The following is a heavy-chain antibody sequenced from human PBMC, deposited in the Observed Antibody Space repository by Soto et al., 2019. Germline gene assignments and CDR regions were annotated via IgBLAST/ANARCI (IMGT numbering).Heavy chain of an antibody. D-gene: IGHD5-18*01. J-gene: IGHJ4*02. Sequence: SETLSLTCTVSGGSIISSSYCWGWIRQPPGKGLEWIGSIYYSGSTYYNPSLKSRVTISVDTSKNQFSLKLSSVTAADTAVYYCARISGYSYGPNFDYWGQGTLVTVSS. V-gene: IGHV4-39*01. CDR3: ARISGYSYGPNFDY. CDR1: GGSIISSSYC. CDR2: IYYSGST.